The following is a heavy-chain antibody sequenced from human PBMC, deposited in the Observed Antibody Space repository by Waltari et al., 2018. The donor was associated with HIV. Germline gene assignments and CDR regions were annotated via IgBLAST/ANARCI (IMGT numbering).Heavy chain of an antibody. J-gene: IGHJ6*02. Sequence: QVQLVQSGAEVKKPGASVKVSCKASGYTFTGYYMHWVRQAPGQGLEWMGGINPNSGGTNYAQKFQGRVTMTRDTYISTADVALSRLRSDDPAEYYCARAEYYDLSLGIDGMDVWGQETTVTVSS. CDR1: GYTFTGYY. CDR2: INPNSGGT. V-gene: IGHV1-2*02. D-gene: IGHD3-3*01. CDR3: ARAEYYDLSLGIDGMDV.